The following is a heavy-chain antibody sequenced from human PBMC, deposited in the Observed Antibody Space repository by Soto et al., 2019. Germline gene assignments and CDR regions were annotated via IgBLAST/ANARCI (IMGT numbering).Heavy chain of an antibody. Sequence: PGESLKISCKGSGYSFTTYWLAWVRQMPGKGLEYMGIIYPGDSDSRYSPAFQGQVTISADKSINTAYLQWTSLKASDTAIYYCARSRVSTPRLEDHFDIWGQGTRVTVSS. CDR3: ARSRVSTPRLEDHFDI. D-gene: IGHD5-12*01. CDR2: IYPGDSDS. V-gene: IGHV5-51*01. CDR1: GYSFTTYW. J-gene: IGHJ3*02.